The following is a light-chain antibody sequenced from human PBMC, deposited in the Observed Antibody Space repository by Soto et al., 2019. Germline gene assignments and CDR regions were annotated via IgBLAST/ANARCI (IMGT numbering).Light chain of an antibody. V-gene: IGKV3D-15*01. J-gene: IGKJ5*01. CDR3: QQYNKWSSIT. CDR1: QSVSSN. CDR2: GAS. Sequence: EIVMTQSPATLSVSPGERATLSCRASQSVSSNLAWYQQKPGQAPRLLIYGASNRATGIPDRFSGSGSGTDFTLTISSLQSEDFAVYYCQQYNKWSSITFGQGTRLEIK.